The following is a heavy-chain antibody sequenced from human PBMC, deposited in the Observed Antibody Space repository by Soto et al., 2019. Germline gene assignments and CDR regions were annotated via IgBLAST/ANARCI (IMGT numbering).Heavy chain of an antibody. Sequence: SSYYWSWIRQPPGKGLEWIGYICYSGSTNYNPSLKSRVTISVDTSKNQFSLKLSSVTAADTAVYYCARARGYSSSFIDYWGHGTLVTVSS. J-gene: IGHJ4*01. CDR2: ICYSGST. CDR1: SSYY. D-gene: IGHD6-13*01. CDR3: ARARGYSSSFIDY. V-gene: IGHV4-59*01.